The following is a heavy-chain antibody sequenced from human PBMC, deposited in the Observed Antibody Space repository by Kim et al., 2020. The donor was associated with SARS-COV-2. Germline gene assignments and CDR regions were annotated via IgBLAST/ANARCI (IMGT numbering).Heavy chain of an antibody. V-gene: IGHV3-9*01. J-gene: IGHJ4*02. CDR2: ISWNSGSI. D-gene: IGHD3-10*01. CDR1: GFTFDDYA. Sequence: GGSLRLSCAASGFTFDDYAMHWVRQAPGKGLEWVSGISWNSGSIGYADSVKGRFTISRDNAKNSLYLQMNSLRAEDTALYYCAKDLFTMVRGVPDYWGQGTLVTVSS. CDR3: AKDLFTMVRGVPDY.